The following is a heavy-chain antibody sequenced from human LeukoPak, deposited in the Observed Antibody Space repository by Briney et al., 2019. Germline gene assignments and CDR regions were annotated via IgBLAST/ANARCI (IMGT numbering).Heavy chain of an antibody. CDR3: ARSGSYAAAGDY. V-gene: IGHV1-2*02. Sequence: ASVKVSCKASGYTFTDYYIHWVRQAPGQGLEWMGWINPNVGATNYALKFQGRVSLTRDTSISTAYMQLSRLRYDDTAVYYCARSGSYAAAGDYWGQGTLVTVSS. CDR2: INPNVGAT. D-gene: IGHD2-15*01. J-gene: IGHJ4*02. CDR1: GYTFTDYY.